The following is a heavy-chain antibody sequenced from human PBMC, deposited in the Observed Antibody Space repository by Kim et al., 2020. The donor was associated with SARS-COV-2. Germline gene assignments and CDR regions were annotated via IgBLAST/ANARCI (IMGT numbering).Heavy chain of an antibody. CDR1: GGSISSSNW. CDR3: ARPGVAVAGQNDAFDI. Sequence: SETLSLTCAVSGGSISSSNWWSWVRQPPGKGLEWIGEIYHSGSTNYNPSLKSRVTISVDKSKNQFSLKLSSVTAADTAVYYCARPGVAVAGQNDAFDIWGQGTMVTVSS. CDR2: IYHSGST. D-gene: IGHD6-19*01. J-gene: IGHJ3*02. V-gene: IGHV4-4*02.